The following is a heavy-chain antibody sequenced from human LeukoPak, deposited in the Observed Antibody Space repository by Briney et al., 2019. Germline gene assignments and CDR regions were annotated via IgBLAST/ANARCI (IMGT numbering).Heavy chain of an antibody. CDR3: ASTLAGIAVAGRYGSWHGAFDI. CDR1: GFTFDDYG. CDR2: INWNGGST. J-gene: IGHJ3*02. D-gene: IGHD6-19*01. V-gene: IGHV3-20*04. Sequence: PGGSLRLSCAASGFTFDDYGMSWVRQAPGKGLEWVSGINWNGGSTGYADSVKGRFTISRDNAKNSLYLQMNSLRAEDTALYYCASTLAGIAVAGRYGSWHGAFDIWGQGTMVTVSS.